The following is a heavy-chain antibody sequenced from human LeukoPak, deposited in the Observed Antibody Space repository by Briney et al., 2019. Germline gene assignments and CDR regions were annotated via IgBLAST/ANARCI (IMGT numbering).Heavy chain of an antibody. Sequence: QSGGSLRLSCAVSEFSFSNFGLSWVRQAPGKGLEWVSAIRRSDGSKHYADSVKGRFTISRDNSKNTLYLQMNSLRAEDTAVYYCARGLESKDTRPHYWGQGTLVSVST. V-gene: IGHV3-23*01. CDR3: ARGLESKDTRPHY. D-gene: IGHD1-1*01. J-gene: IGHJ4*02. CDR2: IRRSDGSK. CDR1: EFSFSNFG.